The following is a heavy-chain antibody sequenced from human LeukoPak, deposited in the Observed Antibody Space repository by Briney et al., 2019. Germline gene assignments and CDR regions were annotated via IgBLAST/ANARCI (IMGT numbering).Heavy chain of an antibody. Sequence: GGSLRLSCAASGFTFSSCWMSWVRQAPGKGLEWVANIKQDGSEKYYVDSVKGRFTISRDNAKNSLYLQMNSLRAEDTAVYYCASLTLRSLYYFDYWGQGTLVTVSS. V-gene: IGHV3-7*01. D-gene: IGHD4-17*01. CDR3: ASLTLRSLYYFDY. CDR1: GFTFSSCW. CDR2: IKQDGSEK. J-gene: IGHJ4*02.